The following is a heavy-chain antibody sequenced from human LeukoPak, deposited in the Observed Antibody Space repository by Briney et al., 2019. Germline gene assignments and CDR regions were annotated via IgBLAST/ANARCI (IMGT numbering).Heavy chain of an antibody. Sequence: SETLSLTCTVSGYSISSGYYWGWIRQPPGKGLEWIGSIYHSGSTYYNPSLKSRVTISVDTSKNQFSLKLSSVTAADTAVYYCARYSRLPTAMVDYWGQGTLVTVSS. J-gene: IGHJ4*02. D-gene: IGHD5-18*01. CDR2: IYHSGST. V-gene: IGHV4-38-2*02. CDR3: ARYSRLPTAMVDY. CDR1: GYSISSGYY.